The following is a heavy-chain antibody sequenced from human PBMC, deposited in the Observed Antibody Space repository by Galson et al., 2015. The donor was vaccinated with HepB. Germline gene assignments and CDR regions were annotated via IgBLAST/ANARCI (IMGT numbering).Heavy chain of an antibody. CDR1: GFTFSNFA. V-gene: IGHV3-23*01. Sequence: SLRLSCAASGFTFSNFAMNWVRQAPGKGLDWVSGISFSGDGTYYADSVKGRFTISRDNSKNTVFLQMNSLRADDTAIYYCAKAGTVLTPSTFDVWGQGTMVTVSS. CDR3: AKAGTVLTPSTFDV. D-gene: IGHD4-23*01. CDR2: ISFSGDGT. J-gene: IGHJ3*01.